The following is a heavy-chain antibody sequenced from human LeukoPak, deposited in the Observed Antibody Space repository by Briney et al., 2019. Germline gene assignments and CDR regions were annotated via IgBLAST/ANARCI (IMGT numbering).Heavy chain of an antibody. J-gene: IGHJ4*02. CDR3: ARDLIGSGSPWGFDY. Sequence: GASVKVSCKASGYTFTGYYMHWVRQAPGQGLEWMGIINPSGSTSYAQKFQGRVTMTRDTSTSTVYMELSNLRSEDTAVYYCARDLIGSGSPWGFDYWGQGTLVTVSS. V-gene: IGHV1-46*01. CDR2: INPSGST. CDR1: GYTFTGYY. D-gene: IGHD1-26*01.